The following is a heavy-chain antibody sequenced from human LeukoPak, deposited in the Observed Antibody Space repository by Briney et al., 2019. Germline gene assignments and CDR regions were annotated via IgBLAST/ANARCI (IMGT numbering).Heavy chain of an antibody. CDR3: ARHSDPYYDILTGYYSGLSVGD. D-gene: IGHD3-9*01. V-gene: IGHV4-59*08. Sequence: SETLSLTCTVSGGSISSYYWSWIRQPPGKGLEWIGYIYYSGSTNYNPSLKSRVTISVDTSKNQFSLKLSSVTAADTAVYYCARHSDPYYDILTGYYSGLSVGDWGQGTLVTASS. J-gene: IGHJ4*02. CDR2: IYYSGST. CDR1: GGSISSYY.